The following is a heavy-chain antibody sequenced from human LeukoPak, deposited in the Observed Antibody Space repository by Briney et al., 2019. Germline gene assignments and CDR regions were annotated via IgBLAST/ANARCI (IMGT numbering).Heavy chain of an antibody. Sequence: GASVKVSCKTSGYTFTSYEINWVRQATGQGLEWMGWMNPNIGNTGYAQKFQGRVTITRNTSISTAYMELSSLRSEDTAVYYCARESGFYGSGSRYWGQGTLVTVSS. CDR2: MNPNIGNT. D-gene: IGHD3-10*01. J-gene: IGHJ4*02. V-gene: IGHV1-8*03. CDR3: ARESGFYGSGSRY. CDR1: GYTFTSYE.